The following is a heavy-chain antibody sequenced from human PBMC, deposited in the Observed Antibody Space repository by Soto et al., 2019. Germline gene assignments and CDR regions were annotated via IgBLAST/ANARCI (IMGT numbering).Heavy chain of an antibody. J-gene: IGHJ3*01. V-gene: IGHV4-39*01. CDR3: ARSPTAVTTPRRDTFDV. CDR2: IYYSGSP. CDR1: GGSISSSTYN. Sequence: ETLSLTCTVSGGSISSSTYNWGWIRQPPGKRLEWIGNIYYSGSPYYNPSLKSRVTISVDTSRNQLSLKLSSVTAADTAVYYCARSPTAVTTPRRDTFDVWGQGTMVTVSS. D-gene: IGHD4-17*01.